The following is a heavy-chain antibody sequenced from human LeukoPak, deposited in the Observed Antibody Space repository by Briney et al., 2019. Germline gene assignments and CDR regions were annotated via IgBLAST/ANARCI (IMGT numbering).Heavy chain of an antibody. V-gene: IGHV4-4*07. J-gene: IGHJ4*02. CDR2: IYTSGST. Sequence: PSETLPLTCTGSGGSISSYYWSWIRQPAGKGLEWIGRIYTSGSTNYNPSLKSRVTMSVDTSKNQFSLKLSSVTAADTAVYYCAREVLYYYGSYYFDYWGQGTPVTVSS. CDR3: AREVLYYYGSYYFDY. D-gene: IGHD3-10*01. CDR1: GGSISSYY.